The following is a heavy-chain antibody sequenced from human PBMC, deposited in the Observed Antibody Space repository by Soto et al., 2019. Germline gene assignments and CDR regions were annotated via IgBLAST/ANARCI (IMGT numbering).Heavy chain of an antibody. Sequence: SETLSLTCTVSGGSISSYYWSWIRQPPGKGLEWIGYIYYSGSTNYNPSLKSRVTISVDTSKNQFSLKLSSVTAADTAVYFCATERGVGGYLDVFDVGGQGTRVPVSS. CDR2: IYYSGST. D-gene: IGHD3-22*01. CDR3: ATERGVGGYLDVFDV. CDR1: GGSISSYY. J-gene: IGHJ3*01. V-gene: IGHV4-59*01.